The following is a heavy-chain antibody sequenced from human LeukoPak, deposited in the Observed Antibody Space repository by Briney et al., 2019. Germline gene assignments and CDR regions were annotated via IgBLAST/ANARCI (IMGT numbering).Heavy chain of an antibody. CDR1: GYSFTSYW. CDR3: ARHRSDDFWSGFFPEN. CDR2: IYPGDSDT. Sequence: GESLKISCKGPGYSFTSYWIGWVRQMPGKGLEWMGIIYPGDSDTRYSPSFQGQVTISADKSISTAYLQWSSLKASDTAMYYCARHRSDDFWSGFFPENWGQGTMVTVSS. D-gene: IGHD3-3*01. V-gene: IGHV5-51*01. J-gene: IGHJ3*01.